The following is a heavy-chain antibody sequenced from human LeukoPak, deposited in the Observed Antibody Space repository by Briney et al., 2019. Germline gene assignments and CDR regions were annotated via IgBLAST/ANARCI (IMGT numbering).Heavy chain of an antibody. CDR3: ARRYSSSWYIFDY. CDR2: IIPIFGTA. D-gene: IGHD6-13*01. CDR1: GSTFSSYA. Sequence: SVKVSCKASGSTFSSYAISWVRQAPGQGLEWMGGIIPIFGTANYAQKFQGRVTITADESTSTAYMELSSLRSEDTAVYYCARRYSSSWYIFDYWGQGTLVTVSS. V-gene: IGHV1-69*13. J-gene: IGHJ4*02.